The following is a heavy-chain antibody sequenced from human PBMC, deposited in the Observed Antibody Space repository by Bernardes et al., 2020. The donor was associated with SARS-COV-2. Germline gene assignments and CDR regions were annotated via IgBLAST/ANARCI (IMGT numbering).Heavy chain of an antibody. CDR1: GFKSSCFV. V-gene: IGHV3-21*01. J-gene: IGHJ2*01. CDR2: ITPSTNHL. Sequence: GGSLRVSCATSGFKSSCFVMNRVRQASGKVRQWVSSITPSTNHLQYTASAAALFTVSRDNAKNSLYLEITSLRVEDTAIYYCARILRDNGFGSGYYDLWGRGTLVIVSS. D-gene: IGHD4-17*01. CDR3: ARILRDNGFGSGYYDL.